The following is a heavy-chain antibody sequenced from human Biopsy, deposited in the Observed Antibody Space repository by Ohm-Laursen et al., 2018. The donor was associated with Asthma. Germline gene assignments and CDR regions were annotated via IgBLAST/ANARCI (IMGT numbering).Heavy chain of an antibody. Sequence: GASVKVSCKPSGYTFINYAIHWVRQAPGQRLEWMGWINAGNGNTKYSEKFQGRVTITRDTSASTAYMDLSSLRSEGTAVYYCARTYYDFLTGQVNDALAMWGQGTVVTVSS. J-gene: IGHJ3*02. D-gene: IGHD3-9*01. CDR3: ARTYYDFLTGQVNDALAM. V-gene: IGHV1-3*01. CDR2: INAGNGNT. CDR1: GYTFINYA.